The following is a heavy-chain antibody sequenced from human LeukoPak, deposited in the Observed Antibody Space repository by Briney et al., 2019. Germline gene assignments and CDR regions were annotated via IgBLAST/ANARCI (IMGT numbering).Heavy chain of an antibody. Sequence: SETLPLTCSVYAGSRSCNYWSWLRQAPGQGRVGIVEIIHNRGTGRGSTSYNPSLQSRVTISVDTSKNQFSLRLNAVTAADTAVYYCAVGGVYLRGGAEAFDIWGQGTMVTVSS. D-gene: IGHD3-10*01. CDR2: IIHNRGTGRGST. CDR3: AVGGVYLRGGAEAFDI. CDR1: AGSRSCNY. V-gene: IGHV4-34*12. J-gene: IGHJ3*02.